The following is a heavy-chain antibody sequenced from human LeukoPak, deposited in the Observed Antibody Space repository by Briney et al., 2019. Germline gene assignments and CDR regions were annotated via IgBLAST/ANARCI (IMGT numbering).Heavy chain of an antibody. J-gene: IGHJ4*02. CDR2: ISSGRSDI. CDR3: ASGYDFSSGSKRGFDN. Sequence: GGSLRLSCAASGFFFSDYGMNWVRQAQGKGLEWISYISSGRSDIFYADSVKSRFTISRDNAKNSLFLQMSRLRGEDTAVYYCASGYDFSSGSKRGFDNWGQGTLVTVSS. V-gene: IGHV3-48*01. D-gene: IGHD3-3*01. CDR1: GFFFSDYG.